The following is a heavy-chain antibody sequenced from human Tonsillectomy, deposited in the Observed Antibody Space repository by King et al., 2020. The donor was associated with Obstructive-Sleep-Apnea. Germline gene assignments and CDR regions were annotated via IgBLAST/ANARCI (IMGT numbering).Heavy chain of an antibody. J-gene: IGHJ4*02. D-gene: IGHD2-2*01. V-gene: IGHV5-51*01. CDR1: GYRFTSYW. CDR2: VYPGDSDT. Sequence: VQLQQSGAEVKEPGESLKISCQASGYRFTSYWIAWVRQMPGKGLEWMGIVYPGDSDTIYSPSFQGQVIISVDKSISTAYLEWISLKASDSAIYYCARKVDTRPHYYLDSWGQGTPVTVSS. CDR3: ARKVDTRPHYYLDS.